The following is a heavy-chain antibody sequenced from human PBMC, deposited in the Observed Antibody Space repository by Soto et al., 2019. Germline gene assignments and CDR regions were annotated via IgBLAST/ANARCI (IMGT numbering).Heavy chain of an antibody. CDR3: ARVRIFGVVTLNWFDP. Sequence: PSETLSLTCAVYGGSFSGYYWSWIRQPPGKGLEWIGEINHSGSTNYNPSLKSRVTISVDTSKNQFSLKLSSVTAADTAVYYCARVRIFGVVTLNWFDPWGQGTLVTVS. D-gene: IGHD3-3*01. V-gene: IGHV4-34*01. CDR1: GGSFSGYY. CDR2: INHSGST. J-gene: IGHJ5*02.